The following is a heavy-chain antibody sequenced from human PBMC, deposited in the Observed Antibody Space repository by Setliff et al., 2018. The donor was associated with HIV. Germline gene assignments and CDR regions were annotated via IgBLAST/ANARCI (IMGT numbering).Heavy chain of an antibody. CDR1: GYRFTSYW. Sequence: GESLTISCKGSGYRFTSYWIGWVLQMPGKGLEWIGISYPGDSDTRYSPSVQGQVTISADKSLSPAYLQWSSLKASDTAMYYCARLLSCIAVAGPYYYYYMDVWGKGTTVTVSS. CDR3: ARLLSCIAVAGPYYYYYMDV. V-gene: IGHV5-51*01. CDR2: SYPGDSDT. J-gene: IGHJ6*03. D-gene: IGHD6-19*01.